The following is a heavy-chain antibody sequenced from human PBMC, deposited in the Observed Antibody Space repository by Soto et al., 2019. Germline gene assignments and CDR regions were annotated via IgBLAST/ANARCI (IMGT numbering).Heavy chain of an antibody. CDR2: VNNDGRNT. CDR3: AKVLRYFDWLLRDDAFDI. D-gene: IGHD3-9*01. CDR1: GFTFSNYW. J-gene: IGHJ3*02. V-gene: IGHV3-74*01. Sequence: GGSLRLSCTTPGFTFSNYWMHWVRQAPGKGLVWVSRVNNDGRNTIYTDSVKGRFTISRDNSKNTLYLQMNSLRAEDTAVYYCAKVLRYFDWLLRDDAFDIWGQGTMVTVSS.